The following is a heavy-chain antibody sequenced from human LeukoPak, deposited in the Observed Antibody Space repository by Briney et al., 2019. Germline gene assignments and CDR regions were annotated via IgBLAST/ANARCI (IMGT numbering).Heavy chain of an antibody. Sequence: GASVKVSCKASGYIFTGYYIHWVRQAPGQGLEWMGWINPKSGATNDAQKFQGRVTLTRDTSISTAYMEMSRLRSDDTAVYYCARDLTEYSYGYLGYWGQGTLVTVSS. CDR3: ARDLTEYSYGYLGY. V-gene: IGHV1-2*02. CDR2: INPKSGAT. D-gene: IGHD5-18*01. CDR1: GYIFTGYY. J-gene: IGHJ4*02.